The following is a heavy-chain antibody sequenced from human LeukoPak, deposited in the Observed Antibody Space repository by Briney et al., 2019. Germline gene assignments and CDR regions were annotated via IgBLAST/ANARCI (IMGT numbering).Heavy chain of an antibody. V-gene: IGHV1-2*02. Sequence: ASVKVSCKASGYTFTGYYMHWVRQAPGQGLEWMGWINPNSGGTNYAQKFQGRVTMTRDTSISTAYMELSRLRSDDTAVYYCARSEYGSGSYYPDYWGQGTLVTVSS. CDR1: GYTFTGYY. CDR2: INPNSGGT. CDR3: ARSEYGSGSYYPDY. D-gene: IGHD3-10*01. J-gene: IGHJ4*02.